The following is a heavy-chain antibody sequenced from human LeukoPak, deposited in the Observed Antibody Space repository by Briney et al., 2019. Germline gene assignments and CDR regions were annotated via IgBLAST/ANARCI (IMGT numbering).Heavy chain of an antibody. CDR3: ARLSSGYYYGLYWYFDL. Sequence: SETLSLTCTVSGGSISSYYWSWIRQPSGKGLEWIGYIYYSGSTNYNPSLKSRVTIPVDTSKNQFSLKLSSVTAADTAVYYCARLSSGYYYGLYWYFDLWGRGTLVTVSS. V-gene: IGHV4-59*01. J-gene: IGHJ2*01. D-gene: IGHD3-22*01. CDR2: IYYSGST. CDR1: GGSISSYY.